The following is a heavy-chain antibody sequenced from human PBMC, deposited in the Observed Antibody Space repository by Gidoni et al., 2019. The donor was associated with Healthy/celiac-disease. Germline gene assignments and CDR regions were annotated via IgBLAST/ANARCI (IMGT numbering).Heavy chain of an antibody. CDR3: AREPRIAAAGAGYFDY. CDR1: GFTFSSYA. CDR2: ISYDGSNK. V-gene: IGHV3-30*04. Sequence: QVQLVESGGGVGQPGRSLRLSCEASGFTFSSYALHWVRQAPGKGLEWVAVISYDGSNKYYADSVKGRFTISRDNSKNTLYLQMNSLRAEDTAVYYCAREPRIAAAGAGYFDYWGQGTLVTVSS. D-gene: IGHD6-13*01. J-gene: IGHJ4*02.